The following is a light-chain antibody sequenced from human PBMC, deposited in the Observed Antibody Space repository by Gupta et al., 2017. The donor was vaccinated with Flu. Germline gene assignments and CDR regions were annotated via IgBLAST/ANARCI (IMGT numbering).Light chain of an antibody. V-gene: IGLV2-23*02. Sequence: QSALTQSASVSGSPGQSSTIYCIGSSSDIGSYNPVSWYQQYPGKAPKLIIYEVTKRPSGVSNRFSGSRSGNTASLTISGLQADDEADYYCCSFADGSTFVVFGGGTKLTVL. J-gene: IGLJ2*01. CDR3: CSFADGSTFVV. CDR2: EVT. CDR1: SSDIGSYNP.